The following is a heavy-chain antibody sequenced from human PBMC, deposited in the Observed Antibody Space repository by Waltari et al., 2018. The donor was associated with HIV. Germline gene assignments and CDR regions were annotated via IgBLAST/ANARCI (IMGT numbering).Heavy chain of an antibody. Sequence: QVQLQESGPALVEPSKTLPPTRPVSYSSTQKGYNLSWIPPPPGKGLEWIGAISHNGITYYNPYNPSLKSRVIISSDTSKNQFSLTLNSVTAEDTAFYYCAREWYCSTSACRYYFDFWGRGALVTVSS. CDR1: YSSTQKGYN. CDR3: AREWYCSTSACRYYFDF. J-gene: IGHJ4*02. V-gene: IGHV4-38-2*02. CDR2: ISHNGIT. D-gene: IGHD2-2*01.